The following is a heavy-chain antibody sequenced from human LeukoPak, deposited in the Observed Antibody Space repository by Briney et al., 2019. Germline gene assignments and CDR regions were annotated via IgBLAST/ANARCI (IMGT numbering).Heavy chain of an antibody. Sequence: GGSLRLSCAASGFTCSSYAMHWVRQAPGKGLEWVAVISYDGSNKYYADSVKGRFTISRDNSKNTLYLQMTSLRAEDTAVYYCARGVFYWGQGTLVTVSS. CDR2: ISYDGSNK. V-gene: IGHV3-30-3*01. D-gene: IGHD3-3*01. CDR3: ARGVFY. J-gene: IGHJ4*02. CDR1: GFTCSSYA.